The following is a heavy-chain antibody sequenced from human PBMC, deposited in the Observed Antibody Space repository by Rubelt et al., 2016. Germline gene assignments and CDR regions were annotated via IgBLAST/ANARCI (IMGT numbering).Heavy chain of an antibody. CDR3: ATSDWGVWNFDY. D-gene: IGHD3/OR15-3a*01. J-gene: IGHJ4*02. Sequence: VRQVPGKGLEWISYISGGMETIYYADSVRGRFTISRDNARNSLSLQMHSLGAEDTAVYYCATSDWGVWNFDYWGQGTLVTVSS. CDR2: ISGGMETI. V-gene: IGHV3-48*04.